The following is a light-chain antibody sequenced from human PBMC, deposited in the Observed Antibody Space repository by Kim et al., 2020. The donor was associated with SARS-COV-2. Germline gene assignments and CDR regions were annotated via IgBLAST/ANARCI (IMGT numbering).Light chain of an antibody. CDR3: QQYYSTPYT. CDR1: QSVLYSSNNQNY. CDR2: WAS. Sequence: RATINCKSSQSVLYSSNNQNYLAWYQQKPGQPPKLLIYWASTREYGVPGRFSGSGSGTDFTLTISSLQAEDVAVYYCQQYYSTPYTFGQGTKLEI. V-gene: IGKV4-1*01. J-gene: IGKJ2*01.